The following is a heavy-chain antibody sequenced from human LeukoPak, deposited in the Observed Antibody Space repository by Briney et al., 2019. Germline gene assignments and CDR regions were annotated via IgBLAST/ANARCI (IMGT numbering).Heavy chain of an antibody. CDR2: ISGSGGST. CDR3: AKERAYSSGWYGTGELDY. Sequence: GGSLRLSCAASGFIFSSYAMNWVRRAPGKGLEWVSAISGSGGSTYYADSVRGRFTISRDNSKNTLYLQMNSLRAEDTAVYYCAKERAYSSGWYGTGELDYWGQGTLVTVSS. V-gene: IGHV3-23*01. CDR1: GFIFSSYA. J-gene: IGHJ4*02. D-gene: IGHD6-19*01.